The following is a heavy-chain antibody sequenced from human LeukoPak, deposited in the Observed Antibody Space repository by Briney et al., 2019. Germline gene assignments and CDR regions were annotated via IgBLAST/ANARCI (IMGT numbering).Heavy chain of an antibody. CDR3: ARVARQTVVGPMDV. V-gene: IGHV3-30*01. J-gene: IGHJ6*03. Sequence: GGSLRLSCAASGFTFSSYAMHWVRQAPGKGLEWVAVISYDGSNKYYADSVKGRFTISRDNSKNTLYLQMNSLRAEDTAVYYCARVARQTVVGPMDVWGKGTTVTVSS. D-gene: IGHD2-15*01. CDR1: GFTFSSYA. CDR2: ISYDGSNK.